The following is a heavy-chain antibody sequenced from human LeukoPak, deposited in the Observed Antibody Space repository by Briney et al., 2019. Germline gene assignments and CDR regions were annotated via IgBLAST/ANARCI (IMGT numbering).Heavy chain of an antibody. D-gene: IGHD3-16*01. CDR2: ISYEGGTQ. V-gene: IGHV3-30*18. CDR3: AKEGTRQVSTLYDL. J-gene: IGHJ5*02. CDR1: GVTLSPYG. Sequence: PAMCRRLSCAASGVTLSPYGMHWVRQAPGKGREWVAVISYEGGTQHYADSVKGRFIISRDNPRNTLYLQMNILRTEDTAVYYCAKEGTRQVSTLYDLWGQGTQVIVSS.